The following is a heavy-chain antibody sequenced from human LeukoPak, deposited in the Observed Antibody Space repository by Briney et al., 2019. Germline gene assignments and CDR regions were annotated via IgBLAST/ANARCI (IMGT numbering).Heavy chain of an antibody. J-gene: IGHJ4*02. CDR1: GFTFSSYA. Sequence: GGSLRLSCAASGFTFSSYAMSWVRQTPGKGLEWVSTITSRSTITYYADSVKVRFTISRDNSKSTLYLQMNSLRAEDTAVYYCAKDNGGYVIFDSWGQGTLVTVSS. D-gene: IGHD5-12*01. CDR2: ITSRSTIT. V-gene: IGHV3-23*01. CDR3: AKDNGGYVIFDS.